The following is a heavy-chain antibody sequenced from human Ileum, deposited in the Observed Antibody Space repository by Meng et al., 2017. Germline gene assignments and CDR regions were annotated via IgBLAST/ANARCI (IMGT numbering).Heavy chain of an antibody. Sequence: QAPRQESGPGLVELSGTLSLTCAVSGRSISSSDWWSWVRQPPGKGLEWIAEMNLGGSPNYNPSLKSRVTMSVDKSNDHLSLQLTSVTAADTAVYYCAHIFDSWGQGTLVTVSS. CDR3: AHIFDS. V-gene: IGHV4-4*02. CDR2: MNLGGSP. J-gene: IGHJ4*02. CDR1: GRSISSSDW.